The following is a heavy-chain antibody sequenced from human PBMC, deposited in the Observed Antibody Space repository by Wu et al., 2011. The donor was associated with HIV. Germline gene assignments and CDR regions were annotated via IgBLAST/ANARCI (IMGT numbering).Heavy chain of an antibody. D-gene: IGHD2-21*01. Sequence: SVKVSCKASGYTFTSYGISWVRQAPGQGLEWMGWISAYNGNTNYAQKLQGRVTMTTDTSTSAAYMELRSLKSDDTAVYYCARSGEAAAHYYYYLNIWGEGTTVTVSS. CDR1: GYTFTSYG. CDR3: ARSGEAAAHYYYYLNI. CDR2: ISAYNGNT. J-gene: IGHJ6*03. V-gene: IGHV1-18*01.